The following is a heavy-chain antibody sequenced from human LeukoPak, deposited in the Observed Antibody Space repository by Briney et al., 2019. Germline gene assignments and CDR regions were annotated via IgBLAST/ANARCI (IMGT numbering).Heavy chain of an antibody. V-gene: IGHV3-23*01. CDR3: AKDLPMYSSGWYYFRS. D-gene: IGHD6-19*01. CDR1: GFTFSSYA. CDR2: ISGSGGST. Sequence: GGSLRLSCAASGFTFSSYAMSWVRQAPGKGLEWVSAISGSGGSTYYADSVKGRFTISRDNSKNTLYLRMNSLRAEDTAVYYCAKDLPMYSSGWYYFRSWGQGTLVTVSS. J-gene: IGHJ5*02.